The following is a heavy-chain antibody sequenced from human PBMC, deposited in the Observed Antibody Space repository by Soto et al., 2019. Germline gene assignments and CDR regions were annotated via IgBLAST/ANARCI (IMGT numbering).Heavy chain of an antibody. CDR1: GFTFSSYW. V-gene: IGHV3-7*05. Sequence: GGSLRLSCAASGFTFSSYWMSWVRQAPGKGLEWVANIKQDGSEKYYVDSVKGRFTISRDNAKNSLYLQMNSLRAEDTAVYYCARLVVAATLVYFDYWGQGTLVTVSS. CDR3: ARLVVAATLVYFDY. CDR2: IKQDGSEK. D-gene: IGHD2-15*01. J-gene: IGHJ4*02.